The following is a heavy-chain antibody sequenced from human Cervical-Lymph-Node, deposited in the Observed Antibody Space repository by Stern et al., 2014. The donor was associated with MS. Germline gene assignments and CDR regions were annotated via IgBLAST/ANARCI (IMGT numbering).Heavy chain of an antibody. D-gene: IGHD6-19*01. V-gene: IGHV3-30*18. CDR3: AKGGAVAGFLIDY. Sequence: VQLVESGGGVVQPGRSLRLSCAASGFTFSSYGMHWVRQAPGKGLEWVAVISYDGSNKYYADSVKGRFTISRDNSKNTLYLQMNSLRAEDTAVYYCAKGGAVAGFLIDYWGQGTLVTVSS. CDR1: GFTFSSYG. CDR2: ISYDGSNK. J-gene: IGHJ4*02.